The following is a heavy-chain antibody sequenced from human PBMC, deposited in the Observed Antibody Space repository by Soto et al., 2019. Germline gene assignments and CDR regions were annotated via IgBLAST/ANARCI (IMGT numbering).Heavy chain of an antibody. D-gene: IGHD3-9*01. Sequence: QVQLVQSGAEVKTPGSSVKVSCKASGGTFSSYSINWVRQAPGQGLEWMGRLIPMFGTTDYAQRCQGRVTFNADESTSTASMEVTNLTSEDTAVYYCARAVVLTFTRFYDMDVWGQGTTVTVSS. J-gene: IGHJ6*02. V-gene: IGHV1-69*18. CDR3: ARAVVLTFTRFYDMDV. CDR2: LIPMFGTT. CDR1: GGTFSSYS.